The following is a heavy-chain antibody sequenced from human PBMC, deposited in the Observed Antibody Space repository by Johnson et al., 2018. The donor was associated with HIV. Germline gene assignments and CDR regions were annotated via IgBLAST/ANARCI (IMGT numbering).Heavy chain of an antibody. Sequence: QVQLVESGGGVVQPGGSLRLSCAASGFTFSSYGMHWVRQAPGKGLEWVAFIRYDGSNKYYADSVKGRFTISRDNSKNTLYLQMDSLRPEDTAVYYCAKIWGDIVGAADDAFDIWGQGTMVTVSS. D-gene: IGHD1-26*01. CDR1: GFTFSSYG. J-gene: IGHJ3*02. CDR2: IRYDGSNK. V-gene: IGHV3-30*02. CDR3: AKIWGDIVGAADDAFDI.